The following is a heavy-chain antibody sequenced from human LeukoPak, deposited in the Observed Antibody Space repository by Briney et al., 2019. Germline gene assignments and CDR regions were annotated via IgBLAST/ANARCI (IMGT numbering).Heavy chain of an antibody. Sequence: SETLSLTCSVSGGYVSSYSWSWIRQPPGKGLEWLGYIYSSGTTNYNPSLKGRVTISVDTSKNQFSLKLSSVTAADTAVYYCARRTVRGVIIPREYCFDYWGQGTLVTVSS. J-gene: IGHJ4*02. D-gene: IGHD3-10*01. CDR3: ARRTVRGVIIPREYCFDY. CDR1: GGYVSSYS. V-gene: IGHV4-59*02. CDR2: IYSSGTT.